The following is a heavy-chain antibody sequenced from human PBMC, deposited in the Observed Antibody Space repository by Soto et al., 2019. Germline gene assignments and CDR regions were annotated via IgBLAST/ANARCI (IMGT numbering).Heavy chain of an antibody. J-gene: IGHJ6*02. D-gene: IGHD1-1*01. V-gene: IGHV3-33*01. CDR1: GFIFKHHA. CDR3: ARDGQQLAPYAMDV. CDR2: IWYDGSHT. Sequence: QVQLVESGGGVVQPGRSLRLSCAASGFIFKHHAMHWVRQAAGKGLEWVAQIWYDGSHTYYTDSVKGRFTISRDNLKDMVYLQMDSLRGEDTAVYYCARDGQQLAPYAMDVWGQGTTVTVSS.